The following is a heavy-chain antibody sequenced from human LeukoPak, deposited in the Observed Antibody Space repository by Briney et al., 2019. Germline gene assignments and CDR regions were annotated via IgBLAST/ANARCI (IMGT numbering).Heavy chain of an antibody. V-gene: IGHV4-30-4*08. J-gene: IGHJ4*02. CDR2: IYYSGST. D-gene: IGHD3-10*02. Sequence: PSQTLSLTCTVSGGSISSGDYYWSWIRQPPGKGLEWIGYIYYSGSTYYNASLKSRVTISVYTSKNQFSLKLSSVTAADTAVYYCARGSTMVGLTFDYWGQGTLVTVSS. CDR3: ARGSTMVGLTFDY. CDR1: GGSISSGDYY.